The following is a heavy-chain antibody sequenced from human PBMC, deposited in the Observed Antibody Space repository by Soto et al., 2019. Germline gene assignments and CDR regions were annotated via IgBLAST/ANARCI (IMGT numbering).Heavy chain of an antibody. J-gene: IGHJ6*03. CDR2: ISASGRYI. V-gene: IGHV3-21*01. CDR1: GFTFTNYN. D-gene: IGHD4-17*01. CDR3: ARGDDYGDYAVIPYYMDV. Sequence: EVQLVESGGGLVKPGGSLRLSCTASGFTFTNYNMNWVRQAPGKGLEWVSSISASGRYIFYADSVKGRFTISRGNAQNSLFLQMNSLRADDTALYYCARGDDYGDYAVIPYYMDVWGKGTTVTVSS.